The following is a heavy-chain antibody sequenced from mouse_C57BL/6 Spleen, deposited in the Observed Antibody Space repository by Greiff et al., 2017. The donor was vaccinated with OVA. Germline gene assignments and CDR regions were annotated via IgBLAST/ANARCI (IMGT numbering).Heavy chain of an antibody. Sequence: QVQLQQSGPGLVQPSQSLSITCTVSGFSLTSYGVHWVRQSPGKGLEWLGVIWSGGSTAYNADFISRLSISKDNSKSQVFFKMNSLQADDTAIYYCARKGGRAMDYWGQGTSVTVSS. V-gene: IGHV2-2*01. CDR1: GFSLTSYG. CDR3: ARKGGRAMDY. CDR2: IWSGGST. J-gene: IGHJ4*01.